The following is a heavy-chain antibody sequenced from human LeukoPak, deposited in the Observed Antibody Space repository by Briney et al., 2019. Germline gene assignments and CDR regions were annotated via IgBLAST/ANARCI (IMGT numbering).Heavy chain of an antibody. J-gene: IGHJ4*02. Sequence: PSETLSLTCTVSGGSISSGDYYWSWIRQPPGKGLEWIGYIYYSGSTYYNPSLKSRVTISVDTSKNQFSLKLSSVTAADTAVYYCARVWDGGVIVTYFDYWGQGTLVTVSS. D-gene: IGHD3-16*02. V-gene: IGHV4-30-4*01. CDR2: IYYSGST. CDR3: ARVWDGGVIVTYFDY. CDR1: GGSISSGDYY.